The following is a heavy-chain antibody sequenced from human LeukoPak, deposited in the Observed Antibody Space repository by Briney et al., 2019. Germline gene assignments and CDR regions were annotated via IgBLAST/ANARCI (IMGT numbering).Heavy chain of an antibody. CDR2: IRKDGSDK. Sequence: PGGSLRLSCGASGFTFSRYGMHWVRQAPGKGLEWVAYIRKDGSDKYYADSVKGRFTISRDSSKNMVYLQMNSLRAEDTAVYYCAKDSNWAFDYWGQGTLVSVPS. CDR1: GFTFSRYG. J-gene: IGHJ4*02. CDR3: AKDSNWAFDY. V-gene: IGHV3-30*02. D-gene: IGHD7-27*01.